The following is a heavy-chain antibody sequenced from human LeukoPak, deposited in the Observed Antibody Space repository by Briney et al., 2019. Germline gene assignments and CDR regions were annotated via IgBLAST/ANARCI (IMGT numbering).Heavy chain of an antibody. CDR3: VRASVESGGAFAI. CDR2: VSFGGGT. J-gene: IGHJ3*02. Sequence: SGTLSLTCTVSGGSISTDYWSWIRQPPGKGLDWIGYVSFGGGTNYNPSLKSRAITSADTSKNQFSLNLTSVTAADTAVYYCVRASVESGGAFAIWGQGTMVTVSS. CDR1: GGSISTDY. D-gene: IGHD2-15*01. V-gene: IGHV4-59*01.